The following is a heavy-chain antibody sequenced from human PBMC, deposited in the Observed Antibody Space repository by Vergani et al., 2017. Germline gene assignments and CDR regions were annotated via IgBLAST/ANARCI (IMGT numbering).Heavy chain of an antibody. V-gene: IGHV3-21*01. CDR1: GFTFSSYS. Sequence: EVQLLESGGGLVKPGGSLRLSCAASGFTFSSYSMNWVRQAPGKGLEWVSSISSSSSYIYYADSVKGRFTISRDNAKNSLYLQMNSLRAEDTAVYYCARVGSMITFGGVIVMPPGGLPDYWGQGTLVTVSS. CDR2: ISSSSSYI. J-gene: IGHJ4*02. D-gene: IGHD3-16*02. CDR3: ARVGSMITFGGVIVMPPGGLPDY.